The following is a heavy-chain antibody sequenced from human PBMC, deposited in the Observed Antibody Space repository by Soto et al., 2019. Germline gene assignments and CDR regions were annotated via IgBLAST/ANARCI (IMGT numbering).Heavy chain of an antibody. CDR2: ISAYNGNT. CDR3: ARVDASSGWYQRNYYYYCMDV. Sequence: ASVKVSCKASGYTFTSYGISWVRQAPGQGLEWMGWISAYNGNTNYAQKLQGRVTMTTDTSTSTAYMELRSLRSDDTAVYYCARVDASSGWYQRNYYYYCMDVWGQGPTVTVSS. CDR1: GYTFTSYG. D-gene: IGHD6-19*01. V-gene: IGHV1-18*04. J-gene: IGHJ6*02.